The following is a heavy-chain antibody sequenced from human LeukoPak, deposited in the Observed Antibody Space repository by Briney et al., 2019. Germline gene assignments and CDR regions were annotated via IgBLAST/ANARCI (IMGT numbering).Heavy chain of an antibody. CDR3: ARQGSRDGYPYFFDY. J-gene: IGHJ4*02. CDR1: GGSISSYY. Sequence: PSETLSLTCTVSGGSISSYYWSWIRQPPGKGLEWIGYIYYSGTTNYNPSLKSRVTISVDTSKNQFFLKLSSVSAADTAVYYCARQGSRDGYPYFFDYWGQGTLVTVSS. V-gene: IGHV4-59*08. D-gene: IGHD5-12*01. CDR2: IYYSGTT.